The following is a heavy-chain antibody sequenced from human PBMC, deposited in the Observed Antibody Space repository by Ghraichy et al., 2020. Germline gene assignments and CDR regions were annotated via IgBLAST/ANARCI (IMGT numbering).Heavy chain of an antibody. V-gene: IGHV3-53*01. CDR1: GFSFSSNY. J-gene: IGHJ5*02. D-gene: IGHD2-2*01. CDR3: SRAVKAMPSWFDA. Sequence: GGSLRLSCAASGFSFSSNYLTWVRQAPGKGLEWVSFIYSGGATYYADFFKGRFTISRDGSKHTLFLQMNYLRVEDTAIYYCSRAVKAMPSWFDAWGQGTLVTVVS. CDR2: IYSGGAT.